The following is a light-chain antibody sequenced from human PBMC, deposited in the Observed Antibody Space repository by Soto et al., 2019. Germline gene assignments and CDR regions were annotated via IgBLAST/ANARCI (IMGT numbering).Light chain of an antibody. J-gene: IGLJ1*01. Sequence: SALNQPASVSGSPGQSITISCPGTSSDVGGYDYVSWYQHHPGKAPKLIIFEVSDRPSGVSNRFSGSKSGNTASLTISGLQVEDDADYYCTSYATSSPYVFGTGTKLTVL. CDR2: EVS. V-gene: IGLV2-14*01. CDR1: SSDVGGYDY. CDR3: TSYATSSPYV.